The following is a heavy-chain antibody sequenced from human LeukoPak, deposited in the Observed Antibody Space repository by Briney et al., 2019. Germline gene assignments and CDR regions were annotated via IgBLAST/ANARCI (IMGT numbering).Heavy chain of an antibody. Sequence: ASVKVSCKASGYTFTSYYMHWGRQAPGQGLEWMGIINPIGGSTSYAQKFQGRVTMTRDTSTSTVYMELSSLRSEDTAVYYCARDSSHLYSVGPYYYGMDVWGQGTTVTVSS. CDR1: GYTFTSYY. CDR2: INPIGGST. V-gene: IGHV1-46*01. J-gene: IGHJ6*02. D-gene: IGHD5/OR15-5a*01. CDR3: ARDSSHLYSVGPYYYGMDV.